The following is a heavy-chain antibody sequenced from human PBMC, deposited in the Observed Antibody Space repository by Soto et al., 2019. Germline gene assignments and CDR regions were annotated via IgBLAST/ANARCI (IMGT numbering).Heavy chain of an antibody. CDR1: GYTFTSYA. V-gene: IGHV1-3*01. J-gene: IGHJ4*02. Sequence: ASVKVSCKASGYTFTSYAMHWVRQAPGQRLEWMGWINAGNGNTKYSQKFQGRVTITRDTSASTAYMELSSLRSEDTAVYYCARRRYCSGGSCSSFDYWGQGTLVTVSS. D-gene: IGHD2-15*01. CDR2: INAGNGNT. CDR3: ARRRYCSGGSCSSFDY.